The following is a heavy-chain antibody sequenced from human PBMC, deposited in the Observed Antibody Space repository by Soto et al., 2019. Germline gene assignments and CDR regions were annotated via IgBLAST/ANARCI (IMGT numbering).Heavy chain of an antibody. Sequence: EVQLLESGGGLVQPGGSLRLSCAASGFTFSSYAMSWVRQAPGKGLAWVSAISGSGGSTYYADSVKGRFTISRDNSKNTLYLQMNSLRAEDTAVYYCAKAPYGVTFPFDYWGQGTLVTVSS. CDR1: GFTFSSYA. V-gene: IGHV3-23*01. J-gene: IGHJ4*02. CDR2: ISGSGGST. D-gene: IGHD4-4*01. CDR3: AKAPYGVTFPFDY.